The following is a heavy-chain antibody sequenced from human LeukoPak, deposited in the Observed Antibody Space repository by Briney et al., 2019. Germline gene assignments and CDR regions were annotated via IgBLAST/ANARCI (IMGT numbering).Heavy chain of an antibody. Sequence: GGSLRLSCAASGFKFTNYAMHWVRQTPGKGLEWVSTIGGSGVTKFYADSVAGRFTISRDNSNNALFLQMNNLRAEDVAIYYCARGASSWEYTTFDVWGQGAIVTVSS. J-gene: IGHJ3*01. CDR3: ARGASSWEYTTFDV. CDR1: GFKFTNYA. V-gene: IGHV3-23*01. D-gene: IGHD6-13*01. CDR2: IGGSGVTK.